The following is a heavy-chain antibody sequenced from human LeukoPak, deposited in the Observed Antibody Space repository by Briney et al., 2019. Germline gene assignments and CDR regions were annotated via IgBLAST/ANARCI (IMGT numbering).Heavy chain of an antibody. V-gene: IGHV4-31*03. Sequence: SETLSLTCTVSGGSISSGGNYWSWIRQHPGKGLEWIGYIYYSGSTYYNPSLKSRVTISVDTSKNQFSLKLSSVTAADTAVYYCARGQKDYGSGSYYKGYYFDYWGQGTLVTVSS. J-gene: IGHJ4*02. CDR3: ARGQKDYGSGSYYKGYYFDY. CDR1: GGSISSGGNY. D-gene: IGHD3-10*01. CDR2: IYYSGST.